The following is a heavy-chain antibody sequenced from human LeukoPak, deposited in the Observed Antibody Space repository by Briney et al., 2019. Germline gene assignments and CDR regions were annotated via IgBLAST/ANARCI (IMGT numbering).Heavy chain of an antibody. CDR3: ARGSDGETTSIAGRQKRYFDY. CDR2: INSDGSST. Sequence: GGSLRLSCAASGFTFSSYAMHWVRQAPGKGLVWVTRINSDGSSTSNADSVKGRFTISRDNAKNTLYLQMNSLRPEDTAVYYCARGSDGETTSIAGRQKRYFDYWGQGTLVTVSS. D-gene: IGHD6-6*01. J-gene: IGHJ4*02. CDR1: GFTFSSYA. V-gene: IGHV3-74*01.